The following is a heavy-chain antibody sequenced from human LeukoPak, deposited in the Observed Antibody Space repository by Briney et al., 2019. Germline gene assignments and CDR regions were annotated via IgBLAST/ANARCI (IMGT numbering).Heavy chain of an antibody. CDR3: AKDGICSGGSCYGGWFDP. Sequence: GGSLRLSCAASGFTFSKYAMTWVRQAPGKGLEWVSAISSSTLKIYYADSVKGRFTISRDNSKNSLYLQMDSLRTEDTALYYCAKDGICSGGSCYGGWFDPWGQGTLVTVSS. V-gene: IGHV3-43*02. D-gene: IGHD2-15*01. CDR2: ISSSTLKI. J-gene: IGHJ5*02. CDR1: GFTFSKYA.